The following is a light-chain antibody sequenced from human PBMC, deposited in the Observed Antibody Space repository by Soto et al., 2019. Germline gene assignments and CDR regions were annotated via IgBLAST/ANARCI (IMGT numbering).Light chain of an antibody. CDR2: DVS. CDR1: SSDIGAYNY. J-gene: IGLJ2*01. V-gene: IGLV2-14*03. CDR3: SSYTSSSTLV. Sequence: QSVLTQPASVSGSPGQSITISCTGTSSDIGAYNYVSWYQQHPGKAPKLMIYDVSNRPSGVSNRFSGSKSGNTASLTISGLQAEDEDDYYCSSYTSSSTLVFGGGTKLTVL.